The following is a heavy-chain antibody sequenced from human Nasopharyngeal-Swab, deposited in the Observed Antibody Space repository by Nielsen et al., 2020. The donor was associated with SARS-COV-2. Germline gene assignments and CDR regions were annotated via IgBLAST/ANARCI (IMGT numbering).Heavy chain of an antibody. D-gene: IGHD2-15*01. CDR3: ARERVVVVSATYYQYGMDV. V-gene: IGHV1-3*01. J-gene: IGHJ6*02. Sequence: WVRQAPGQRLEWMGWINAGNGNTKYSQKFQGRVTITRDTSASTAYMEMSSLRSEDTAVYYCARERVVVVSATYYQYGMDVWGQGTTVTV. CDR2: INAGNGNT.